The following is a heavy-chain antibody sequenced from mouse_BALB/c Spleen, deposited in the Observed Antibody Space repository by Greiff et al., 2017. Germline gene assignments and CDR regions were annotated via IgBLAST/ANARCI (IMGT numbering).Heavy chain of an antibody. Sequence: EVKVIESGGGLVQPGGSLKLSCAASGFTFSSYTMSWVRQTPEKRLEWVAYISNGGGSTYYPDTVKGRFTISRDNAKNTLYLQMSSLKSEDTAMYYCARYYYGSSYYYAMDYWGQGTSVTVSS. CDR1: GFTFSSYT. CDR2: ISNGGGST. V-gene: IGHV5-12-2*01. D-gene: IGHD1-1*01. J-gene: IGHJ4*01. CDR3: ARYYYGSSYYYAMDY.